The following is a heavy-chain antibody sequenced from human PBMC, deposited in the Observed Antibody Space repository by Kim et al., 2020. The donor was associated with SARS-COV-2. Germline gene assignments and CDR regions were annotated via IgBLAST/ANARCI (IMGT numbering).Heavy chain of an antibody. Sequence: GRSLRLSCAASGFTFSSYGMHWVRQAPGKGLEWVAVIWYDGSNKYYADSVKGRFTISRDNSKNTLYLQMNSLRAEDTAVYYCARVHLRYFDWLLNGGAFDIWGQGTMVTVSS. V-gene: IGHV3-33*01. D-gene: IGHD3-9*01. J-gene: IGHJ3*02. CDR1: GFTFSSYG. CDR2: IWYDGSNK. CDR3: ARVHLRYFDWLLNGGAFDI.